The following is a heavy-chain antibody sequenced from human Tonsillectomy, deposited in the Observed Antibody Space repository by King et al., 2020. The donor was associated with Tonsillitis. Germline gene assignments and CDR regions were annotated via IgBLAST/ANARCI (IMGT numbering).Heavy chain of an antibody. CDR2: INPNSGGT. CDR3: ARDAIFGVIIYYYYGMDV. J-gene: IGHJ6*02. Sequence: QLVQSGAEVKKPGASVKVSCKASGYTFTGYYMHWVRQAPGQGLEWMGWINPNSGGTNYAQKFQGRVTMTRDTSISTAYMELSRLRSDDTAVYYCARDAIFGVIIYYYYGMDVWGQGTTVTVSS. CDR1: GYTFTGYY. D-gene: IGHD3-3*01. V-gene: IGHV1-2*02.